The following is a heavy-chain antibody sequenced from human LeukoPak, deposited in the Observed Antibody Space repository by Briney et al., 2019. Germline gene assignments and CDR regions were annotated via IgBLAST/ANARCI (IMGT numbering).Heavy chain of an antibody. Sequence: GASLNVSCKASGYTFTGYYMHWVRQAPRPGLEWMGWISPNSGGTNYAQKCQGRVTMTRDTSIITAYMELSRLRSDDTAVYYCARGGSSTYLVVTGTDYWGQGTLVTVSS. D-gene: IGHD2-21*02. CDR2: ISPNSGGT. CDR3: ARGGSSTYLVVTGTDY. V-gene: IGHV1-2*02. J-gene: IGHJ4*02. CDR1: GYTFTGYY.